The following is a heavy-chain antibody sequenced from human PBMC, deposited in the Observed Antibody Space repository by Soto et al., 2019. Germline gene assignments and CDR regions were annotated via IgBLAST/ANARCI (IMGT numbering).Heavy chain of an antibody. CDR3: ARVEYSSSSLRVDY. D-gene: IGHD6-6*01. J-gene: IGHJ4*02. CDR1: GFTFSSYS. CDR2: ISSSSSTI. V-gene: IGHV3-48*02. Sequence: GGSLRLSCAASGFTFSSYSMNWVRQAPGKGLEWVSYISSSSSTIYYADSVKGRFTISRDNAKNSLYLQMNSLRDEDTAVYYCARVEYSSSSLRVDYWGQGTLVTVYS.